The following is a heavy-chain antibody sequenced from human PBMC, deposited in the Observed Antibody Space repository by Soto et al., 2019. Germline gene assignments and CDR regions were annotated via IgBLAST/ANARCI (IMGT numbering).Heavy chain of an antibody. CDR3: ARGLLGYCSSTSCFVNGGFGY. J-gene: IGHJ4*02. CDR1: GGTFSSYA. V-gene: IGHV1-69*01. Sequence: QVQLVQSGAEVKKPGSSVKVSCKASGGTFSSYAISWVRQAPGQGLEWMGGIIPIFGTANYAQKFQGRVTITADESTSTAYMELSSLRSEDTAVYYCARGLLGYCSSTSCFVNGGFGYWGQGTLVTVSS. CDR2: IIPIFGTA. D-gene: IGHD2-2*01.